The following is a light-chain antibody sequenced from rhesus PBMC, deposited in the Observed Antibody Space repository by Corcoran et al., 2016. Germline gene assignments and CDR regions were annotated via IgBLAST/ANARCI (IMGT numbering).Light chain of an antibody. V-gene: IGKV2-65*01. Sequence: DVVMTQSPLSLPITPGQPATISCRSSERLVHSNGNSYLSWYQQKPGQPPRRLIYEVSNRDSGVPDRYSGSGAGRDFTLKISRVEAEDVGVYYCGQGTNVPYSFGQGTKVEIK. J-gene: IGKJ2*01. CDR2: EVS. CDR1: ERLVHSNGNSY. CDR3: GQGTNVPYS.